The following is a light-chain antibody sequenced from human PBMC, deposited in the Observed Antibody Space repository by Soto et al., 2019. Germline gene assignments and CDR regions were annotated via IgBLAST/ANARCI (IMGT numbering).Light chain of an antibody. CDR1: NIGSKR. CDR3: QVWDSSSDHRV. Sequence: SYELTQPPSVSVAPGQTARITCGGNNIGSKRVHWYQQKPGQAPVLVVHDDSDRPSGIPERLSGSNSGNTATLGISRVEAGDEADYYCQVWDSSSDHRVFGGGTKVTVL. J-gene: IGLJ3*02. V-gene: IGLV3-21*02. CDR2: DDS.